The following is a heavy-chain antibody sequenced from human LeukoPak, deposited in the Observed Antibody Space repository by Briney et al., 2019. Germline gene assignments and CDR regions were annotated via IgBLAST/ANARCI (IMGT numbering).Heavy chain of an antibody. Sequence: PSETLSLTCTVSGGSINGYYWNWIRQPAGKGLEWIGRIYSSGSTDYNSSLRSRVTVSVDTSRSQFSLKLTSVTAADTAVYYCAREHRDYEGSGYYVDYWGQGTLVTVSS. CDR3: AREHRDYEGSGYYVDY. CDR1: GGSINGYY. CDR2: IYSSGST. D-gene: IGHD3-22*01. V-gene: IGHV4-4*07. J-gene: IGHJ4*02.